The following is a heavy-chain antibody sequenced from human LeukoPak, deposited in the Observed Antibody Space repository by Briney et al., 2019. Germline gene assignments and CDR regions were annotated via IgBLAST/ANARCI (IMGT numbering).Heavy chain of an antibody. J-gene: IGHJ6*02. D-gene: IGHD2-15*01. CDR2: ISGDGGST. Sequence: GGSLRLSCAASGFTFDDYAMHWVRQAPGKGLEWVSLISGDGGSTYYADSVKGRFTISRDNSENSLYLQMNSLRTEDTALYYCAKDLAHIVVVVAATVVDYYYYGMDVWGQGTTVTVSS. CDR1: GFTFDDYA. CDR3: AKDLAHIVVVVAATVVDYYYYGMDV. V-gene: IGHV3-43*02.